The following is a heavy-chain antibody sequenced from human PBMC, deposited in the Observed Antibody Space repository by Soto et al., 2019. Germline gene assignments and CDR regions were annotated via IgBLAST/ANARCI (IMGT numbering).Heavy chain of an antibody. D-gene: IGHD3-16*01. CDR1: GFSLTTRGVG. Sequence: QITLKESGPTLVKPTQTLTLTCTFSGFSLTTRGVGVGWIRQPPGKALECLALIYWDDDKRYSPSLQSRLSITKDTSKNRVVLTVTNVDPVDTATYYCAHIPNYYQYDWFDPWGQGTLVSVSS. CDR3: AHIPNYYQYDWFDP. CDR2: IYWDDDK. J-gene: IGHJ5*02. V-gene: IGHV2-5*02.